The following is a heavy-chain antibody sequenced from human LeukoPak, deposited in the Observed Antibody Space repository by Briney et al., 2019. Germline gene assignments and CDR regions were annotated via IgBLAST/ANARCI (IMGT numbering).Heavy chain of an antibody. Sequence: ASETLSLTCAVSGGSISSYHWSWIRQPPGKGLEWIGYIYYSGSTNYNPSLKSRVTISVDTSKNQFSLKLSSVTAADTAVYYCARGSGTVTHFDYWGQGTLVTVSS. CDR1: GGSISSYH. J-gene: IGHJ4*02. D-gene: IGHD4-17*01. CDR2: IYYSGST. V-gene: IGHV4-59*01. CDR3: ARGSGTVTHFDY.